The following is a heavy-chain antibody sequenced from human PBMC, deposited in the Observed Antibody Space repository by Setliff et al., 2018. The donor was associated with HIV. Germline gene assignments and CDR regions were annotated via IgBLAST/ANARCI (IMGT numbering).Heavy chain of an antibody. J-gene: IGHJ5*02. CDR3: ARAPFRGGSFGWFDP. CDR2: IHYSGRT. V-gene: IGHV4-31*03. CDR1: GDSISSGGFY. Sequence: SETLSLTCTVSGDSISSGGFYCNWLRQYPEKGLEWTGWIHYSGRTNFNPSLRSRATISFDTSKNQFSLNLTSVTAADTAVYYCARAPFRGGSFGWFDPWGQGTLVTVSS. D-gene: IGHD2-15*01.